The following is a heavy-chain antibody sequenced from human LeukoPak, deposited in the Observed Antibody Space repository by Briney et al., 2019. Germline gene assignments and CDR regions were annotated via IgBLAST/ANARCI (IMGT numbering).Heavy chain of an antibody. J-gene: IGHJ5*02. D-gene: IGHD3-22*01. Sequence: GGSLRLSCAASGFTFSSYSMNWVRQAPGKGLEWVSSISSSSSYIYYADSVKGRFTISRDNAKNSLYLQMNSLRAEDTAVYYCARGFGSSVYYGWFDPWGQGTLVTVSS. CDR2: ISSSSSYI. V-gene: IGHV3-21*01. CDR3: ARGFGSSVYYGWFDP. CDR1: GFTFSSYS.